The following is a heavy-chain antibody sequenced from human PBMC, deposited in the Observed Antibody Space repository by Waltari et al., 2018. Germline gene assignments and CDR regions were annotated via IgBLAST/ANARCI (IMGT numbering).Heavy chain of an antibody. V-gene: IGHV4-39*01. CDR1: GCSISSSSYY. J-gene: IGHJ2*01. CDR2: TYYSGST. Sequence: QLQLQESGPGLVKPSETLSLTCTVSGCSISSSSYYWGWIRQPPGKGLEWIGSTYYSGSTYYNPSLKSRVTISVDTSKNQFSLKLSSVTAADTAVYYCARPGRDSSGWYSWYFDLWGRGTLVTVSS. CDR3: ARPGRDSSGWYSWYFDL. D-gene: IGHD6-19*01.